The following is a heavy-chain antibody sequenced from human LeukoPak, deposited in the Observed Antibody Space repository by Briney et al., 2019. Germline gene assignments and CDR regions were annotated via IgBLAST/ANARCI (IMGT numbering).Heavy chain of an antibody. CDR1: GGSVSSDNSY. J-gene: IGHJ4*02. CDR2: IYADGSS. Sequence: SQTLSLTCTVSGGSVSSDNSYWNWIRQPAGKGLEWIGRIYADGSSTYNPSLKSRVTISVDTSENQFSLRLTSMTAADTAVYYCARGYYYRRWGQGTLVTVSS. CDR3: ARGYYYRR. D-gene: IGHD3-10*01. V-gene: IGHV4-61*02.